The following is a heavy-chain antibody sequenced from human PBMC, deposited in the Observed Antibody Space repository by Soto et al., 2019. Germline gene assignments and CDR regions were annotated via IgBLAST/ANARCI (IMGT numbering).Heavy chain of an antibody. CDR1: GGTFRTYA. Sequence: QVQLLQSGAEVKKPGSSVRVSCEASGGTFRTYAISWVRQAPGQGLEWMGEIIPIFGTVNYAQKFQGRVTITADESTTTVYMDLRRLRSEDTAVYYCAKGAVAGTPTSYYYYGVDVWGQGTTVTVSS. J-gene: IGHJ6*02. V-gene: IGHV1-69*12. D-gene: IGHD6-19*01. CDR2: IIPIFGTV. CDR3: AKGAVAGTPTSYYYYGVDV.